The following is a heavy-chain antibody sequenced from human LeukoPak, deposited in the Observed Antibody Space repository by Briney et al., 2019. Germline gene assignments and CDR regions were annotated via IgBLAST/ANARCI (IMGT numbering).Heavy chain of an antibody. CDR2: IRYDGSNK. CDR1: GFTFSSYG. V-gene: IGHV3-30*02. CDR3: AKEGQSPASLCYYYMDV. J-gene: IGHJ6*03. Sequence: GGSLRLSCAASGFTFSSYGMHWVRQAPGKGLEWVAFIRYDGSNKYYIDSVKGRFSISRDNSKNTLYLQMNSLRAEDTAVYYCAKEGQSPASLCYYYMDVWGKGTTVTVSS. D-gene: IGHD2-2*01.